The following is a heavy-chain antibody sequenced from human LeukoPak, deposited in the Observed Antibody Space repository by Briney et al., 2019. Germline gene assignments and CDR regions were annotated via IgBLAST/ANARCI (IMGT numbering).Heavy chain of an antibody. J-gene: IGHJ4*02. CDR1: GYTFTGYY. D-gene: IGHD6-13*01. CDR2: INPNSGGT. Sequence: ASVKVSCTASGYTFTGYYMHWVRQAPGQGLEWMGWINPNSGGTNYAQKFQGRVTMTRDTSISTAYMELSRLRSDDTAVYYCARDGSSWYPAYYFDYWGQGTLVTVSS. V-gene: IGHV1-2*02. CDR3: ARDGSSWYPAYYFDY.